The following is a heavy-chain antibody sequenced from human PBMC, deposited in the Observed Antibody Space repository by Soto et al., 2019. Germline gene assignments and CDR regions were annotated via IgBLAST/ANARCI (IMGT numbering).Heavy chain of an antibody. CDR1: GGTFSSYA. CDR3: VRFCCSGGSCYSCWFDP. Sequence: QVQLVQSGAEVKKPGSSVKVSCTTSGGTFSSYAISWVRQAPGHGLEWMGGIIPICGTANYAQKVQGRVTITADESTSTAYMGLSSLRSEDTAVYSCVRFCCSGGSCYSCWFDPWGQGTLVTVSS. V-gene: IGHV1-69*01. CDR2: IIPICGTA. D-gene: IGHD2-15*01. J-gene: IGHJ5*02.